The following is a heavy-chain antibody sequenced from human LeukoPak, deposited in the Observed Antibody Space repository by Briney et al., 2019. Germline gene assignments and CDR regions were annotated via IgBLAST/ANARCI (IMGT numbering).Heavy chain of an antibody. D-gene: IGHD2-21*02. CDR3: ARGSPYCGGDCYIDY. CDR1: GGSISSGSYY. Sequence: PSETLSLTCTVSGGSISSGSYYWSWIRQPPGKGLEWIGYIYYSGSTNYNPSLKSRVTISVDTSKNQFSLKLSSVTAADTSVYYCARGSPYCGGDCYIDYWGQGTLVTVSS. V-gene: IGHV4-61*01. J-gene: IGHJ4*02. CDR2: IYYSGST.